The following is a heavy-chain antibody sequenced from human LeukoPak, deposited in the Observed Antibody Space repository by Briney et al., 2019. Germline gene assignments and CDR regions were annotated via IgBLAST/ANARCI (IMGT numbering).Heavy chain of an antibody. CDR2: IYSGGST. CDR1: GFTFSATA. V-gene: IGHV3-53*01. J-gene: IGHJ5*02. CDR3: ARDSLRGWFDP. Sequence: GGSLRLSCAASGFTFSATAMHWVRQAPGKGLEWVSVIYSGGSTYYADSVKGRFTISRDNSKNTLYLQMNSLRAEDTAVYYCARDSLRGWFDPWGQGTLVTVSS.